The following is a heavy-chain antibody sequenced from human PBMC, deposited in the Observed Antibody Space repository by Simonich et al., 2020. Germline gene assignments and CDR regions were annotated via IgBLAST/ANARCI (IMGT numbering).Heavy chain of an antibody. CDR2: IIPILGRA. V-gene: IGHV1-69*06. Sequence: QVQLVQSGAEVKKPGSSVKVSCKASGGTFSSYAISWVRQAPGQGLEWMGGIIPILGRANNAQKCQGRVTITADKSTSTAYMELSSLRSEDTAVYYCARTNTMRELDTMVRGVDYFDYWGQGTLVTVSS. CDR1: GGTFSSYA. D-gene: IGHD3-10*01. J-gene: IGHJ4*02. CDR3: ARTNTMRELDTMVRGVDYFDY.